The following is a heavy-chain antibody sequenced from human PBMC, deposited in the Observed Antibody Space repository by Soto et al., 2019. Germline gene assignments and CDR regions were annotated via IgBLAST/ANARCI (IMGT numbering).Heavy chain of an antibody. CDR1: GGTFSSYA. CDR3: ARRPGGTTPYYGMDV. CDR2: IIPIFGTA. D-gene: IGHD4-4*01. Sequence: QVQLVQSGAEVKKPGSSVKVSCKASGGTFSSYAISWVRQAPGQGLEWMGGIIPIFGTANYAQKFQGRVKITVDKSTSAAYMELSSLRSEDTAVYYCARRPGGTTPYYGMDVWGQGTTVTVSS. V-gene: IGHV1-69*06. J-gene: IGHJ6*02.